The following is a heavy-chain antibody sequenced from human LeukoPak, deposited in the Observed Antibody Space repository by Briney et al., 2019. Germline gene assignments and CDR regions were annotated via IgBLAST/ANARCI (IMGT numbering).Heavy chain of an antibody. CDR3: ARARGSSTAYDAFDI. Sequence: PSETLSLTCAVSGYSISSGCYWGWIRQPPGKGLEWIGSIYHSGSTYNNPSLKSRVTISVDTSKNQCSLELSSVTAADTAVYYCARARGSSTAYDAFDIWGQGTMVTVSS. D-gene: IGHD1-26*01. CDR1: GYSISSGCY. CDR2: IYHSGST. V-gene: IGHV4-38-2*01. J-gene: IGHJ3*02.